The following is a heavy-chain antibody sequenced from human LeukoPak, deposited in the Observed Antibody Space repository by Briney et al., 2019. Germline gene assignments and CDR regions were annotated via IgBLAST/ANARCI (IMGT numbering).Heavy chain of an antibody. Sequence: GASVKVSCKASGGTFSTYAINWVRQAPGQGLEWMGRIIPIVDISNYAQRFQGRVTITADKSTSTAYMEMSRLISEDTAVYYCARCSDSGGGSCYSNYWGQGTLLTVSS. D-gene: IGHD2-15*01. CDR2: IIPIVDIS. CDR1: GGTFSTYA. V-gene: IGHV1-69*04. CDR3: ARCSDSGGGSCYSNY. J-gene: IGHJ4*02.